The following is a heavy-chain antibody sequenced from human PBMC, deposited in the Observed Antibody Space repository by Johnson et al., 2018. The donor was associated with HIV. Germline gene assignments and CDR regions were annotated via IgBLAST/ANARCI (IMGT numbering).Heavy chain of an antibody. Sequence: QVQLVESGGGVVRPGGSLRLSCAASGFNVDDDALSWVRQAPGKGLEWVALISYDGTNKYYADSVKGRFTISRDNSKNTLYLQMNSLRAEATAGYYCAREELEPDVFDIWGQGTMVTVSS. D-gene: IGHD1-1*01. CDR2: ISYDGTNK. CDR1: GFNVDDDA. J-gene: IGHJ3*02. CDR3: AREELEPDVFDI. V-gene: IGHV3-30-3*01.